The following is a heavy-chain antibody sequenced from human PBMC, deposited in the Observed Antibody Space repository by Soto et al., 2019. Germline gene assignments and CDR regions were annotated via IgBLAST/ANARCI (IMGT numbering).Heavy chain of an antibody. J-gene: IGHJ4*02. CDR1: GGTFSSYA. CDR2: IIPIFGTA. Sequence: QVQLVQSGAEVKKPGSSVKVSCKASGGTFSSYAISWVRQAPGQGLEWMGGIIPIFGTANYAQKFQGRVXIXVDEPTSTAYMELSSLRSEDTAVYYWASLVGSYFDYWGQGTLVTVSS. D-gene: IGHD1-26*01. CDR3: ASLVGSYFDY. V-gene: IGHV1-69*12.